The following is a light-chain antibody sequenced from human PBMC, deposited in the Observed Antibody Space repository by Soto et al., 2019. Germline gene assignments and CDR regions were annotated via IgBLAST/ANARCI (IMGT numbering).Light chain of an antibody. V-gene: IGKV1-39*01. J-gene: IGKJ1*01. CDR2: DAS. CDR3: QQSYSTPWT. CDR1: QDTNNY. Sequence: IPITQSASPLSASAGDRVTIRCQASQDTNNYLNWYQHKPGKAPKLLIYDASNLETGVPSRFSGSGSGTDFTLTISSLQPEDFATYYCQQSYSTPWTFGQGTKWIS.